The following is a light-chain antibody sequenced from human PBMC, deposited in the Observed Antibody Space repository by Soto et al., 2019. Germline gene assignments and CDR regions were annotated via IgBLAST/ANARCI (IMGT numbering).Light chain of an antibody. CDR3: GTWDSSLSGVV. CDR2: ENN. J-gene: IGLJ2*01. Sequence: QSVLTQPPSVSAAPGQKVTIPCSGSSSNIGNNYVSWYQQLPGTAPKLLIYENNKRPSGIPDRFSGSKSGTSATLGITGLQTGDEADYYCGTWDSSLSGVVFGGGTKLTVL. V-gene: IGLV1-51*02. CDR1: SSNIGNNY.